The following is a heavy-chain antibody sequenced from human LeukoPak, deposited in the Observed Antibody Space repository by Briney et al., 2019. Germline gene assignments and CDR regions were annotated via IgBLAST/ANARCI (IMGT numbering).Heavy chain of an antibody. Sequence: GGSLRLSCAASGFTLSSYSMNWVRQAPGRGLEWVSSLSSSSSCLYYADSVKGRFTISRDNAKNSLYLQMNSLGAEDTAVYYCARDRPPGYCSSTSRYPRRGYYYYGMDVWGQGTTVTVSS. D-gene: IGHD2-2*01. CDR3: ARDRPPGYCSSTSRYPRRGYYYYGMDV. V-gene: IGHV3-21*01. CDR1: GFTLSSYS. J-gene: IGHJ6*02. CDR2: LSSSSSCL.